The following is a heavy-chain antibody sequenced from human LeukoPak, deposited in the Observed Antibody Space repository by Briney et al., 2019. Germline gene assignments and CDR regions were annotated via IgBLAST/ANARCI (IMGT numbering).Heavy chain of an antibody. Sequence: GESLKISCKGSGYSFTSYWNGWVRQLPGKGLEWMGIIYPGDSDTRYSPSFQGQVTISADKSISTAYLQWSSLKASDTAMYYCARQTSSGYYSGASHYFDYWGQGTLVTVSS. CDR3: ARQTSSGYYSGASHYFDY. V-gene: IGHV5-51*01. CDR1: GYSFTSYW. D-gene: IGHD3-22*01. CDR2: IYPGDSDT. J-gene: IGHJ4*02.